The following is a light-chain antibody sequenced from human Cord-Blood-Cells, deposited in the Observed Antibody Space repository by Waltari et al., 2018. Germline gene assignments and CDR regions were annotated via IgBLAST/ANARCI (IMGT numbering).Light chain of an antibody. CDR3: CSYAGSYTVV. V-gene: IGLV2-11*01. Sequence: QSALTQPRSVSGSPGQSVTISCTGTSSDVGGYNYVSWYQQHPGKAPKLMIYDVSKRPSGVPDRFSGSKSSNTASLTISGLQAEDDADYYCCSYAGSYTVVFGGGTKLTVL. CDR1: SSDVGGYNY. J-gene: IGLJ2*01. CDR2: DVS.